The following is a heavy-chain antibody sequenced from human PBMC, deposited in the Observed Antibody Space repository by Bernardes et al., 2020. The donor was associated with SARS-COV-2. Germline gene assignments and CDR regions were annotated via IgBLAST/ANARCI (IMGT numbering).Heavy chain of an antibody. CDR2: ISGSSSYR. CDR3: ARDRGRAPLMYWHFDL. CDR1: GFTFGDHS. Sequence: VGSLRLSCAASGFTFGDHSMNWVRQVPGKGLEWVSSISGSSSYRYYADSVRGRFTISRDNAKKSLFLQMNSLRVDDTAVYYCARDRGRAPLMYWHFDLWGRGTSVTVSS. D-gene: IGHD3-10*01. V-gene: IGHV3-21*01. J-gene: IGHJ2*01.